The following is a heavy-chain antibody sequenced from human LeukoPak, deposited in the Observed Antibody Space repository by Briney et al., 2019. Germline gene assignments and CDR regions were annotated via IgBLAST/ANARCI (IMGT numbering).Heavy chain of an antibody. CDR1: GFTFSSYE. J-gene: IGHJ3*02. V-gene: IGHV3-48*03. CDR3: ARTDYGSLRGAFLT. CDR2: ISSSGSTI. Sequence: GGSLRLSCAASGFTFSSYEMNWVRQAPGKGLEWVSYISSSGSTIYYADSVKGRFTISRDNAKNSLYLQMNSLRAEDTAVYYCARTDYGSLRGAFLTWGQGTMVTVSS. D-gene: IGHD4/OR15-4a*01.